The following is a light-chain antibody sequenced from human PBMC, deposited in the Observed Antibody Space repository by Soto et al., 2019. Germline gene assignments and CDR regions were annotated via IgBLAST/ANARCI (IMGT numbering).Light chain of an antibody. CDR2: DND. Sequence: QSVLTQPPSASATPGQRVTISCSGSSANIGCIYVTWYQQVPGTAPKLLIYDNDQRPSGVPDRFSGSKSGSSATLAITGLQSGDEADYYCAAWDNNLDVFVFGAGTKLTVL. J-gene: IGLJ2*01. CDR1: SANIGCIY. V-gene: IGLV1-51*01. CDR3: AAWDNNLDVFV.